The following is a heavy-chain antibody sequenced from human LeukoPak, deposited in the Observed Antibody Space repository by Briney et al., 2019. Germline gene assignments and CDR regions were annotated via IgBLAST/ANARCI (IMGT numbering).Heavy chain of an antibody. CDR1: GFTFSTYA. CDR2: IGTVGDP. CDR3: ARGFLGDAFDI. D-gene: IGHD3-3*01. J-gene: IGHJ3*02. Sequence: GGSLRLSCAASGFTFSTYAMTWVRQATGKGLEWVSAIGTVGDPYYPGSVKGRFTISRENAKSSLYLQMNSLRAGDTAVYYCARGFLGDAFDIWGQGTMVTVSS. V-gene: IGHV3-13*05.